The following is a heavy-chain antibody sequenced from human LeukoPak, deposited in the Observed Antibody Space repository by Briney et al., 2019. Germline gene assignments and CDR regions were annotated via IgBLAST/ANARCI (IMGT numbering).Heavy chain of an antibody. Sequence: ASVKVSCKASGYTFTSYGISWVRQAPGQGLEWMGWISAYNGNTNYAQRLQGRVTMTTDTSTSTAYMELRSLRSDDTAVYYCARGSRYYGSGSFDYWGQGTLVTVSS. J-gene: IGHJ4*02. CDR1: GYTFTSYG. V-gene: IGHV1-18*04. D-gene: IGHD3-10*01. CDR2: ISAYNGNT. CDR3: ARGSRYYGSGSFDY.